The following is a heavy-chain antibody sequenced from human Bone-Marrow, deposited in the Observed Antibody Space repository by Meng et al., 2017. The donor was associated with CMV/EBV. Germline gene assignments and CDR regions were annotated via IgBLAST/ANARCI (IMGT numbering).Heavy chain of an antibody. D-gene: IGHD2-2*01. CDR1: GFTFSDYY. J-gene: IGHJ6*02. CDR2: IKQDGSEK. V-gene: IGHV3-7*01. CDR3: AREGHTSFRFKYYYYYGMDV. Sequence: GGSLRLSCAASGFTFSDYYMSWFRQAPGKGLEWVANIKQDGSEKYYVDSVKGRFTISRDNAKNSLYLQMNSLRAEDTAVYYCAREGHTSFRFKYYYYYGMDVWGQGTTVTVSS.